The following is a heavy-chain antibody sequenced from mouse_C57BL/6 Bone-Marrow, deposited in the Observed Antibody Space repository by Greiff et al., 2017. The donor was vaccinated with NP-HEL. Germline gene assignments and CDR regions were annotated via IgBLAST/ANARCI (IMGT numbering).Heavy chain of an antibody. CDR2: IDPENGDT. V-gene: IGHV14-4*01. CDR1: GFNIKDDY. J-gene: IGHJ2*01. CDR3: ARGTTVVARHY. Sequence: EVQLQQSGAELVRPGASVKLSCTASGFNIKDDYMHWVKQRPEQGLEWIGWIDPENGDTEYASKFQGKATITADTSSNTAYLQLSSLTSEDTAVYYCARGTTVVARHYWGQGTTLTVSS. D-gene: IGHD1-1*01.